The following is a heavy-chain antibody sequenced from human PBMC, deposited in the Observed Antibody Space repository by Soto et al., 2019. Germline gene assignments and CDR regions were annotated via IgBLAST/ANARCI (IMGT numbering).Heavy chain of an antibody. CDR3: ARLKQEIMIFNPPRWWFDP. D-gene: IGHD3-9*01. V-gene: IGHV4-31*03. CDR1: GGSISSGGYY. Sequence: QVQLQESGPGLVKPSQTLSLTCTVSGGSISSGGYYWSWIRQHPGKGLEWIGYIYYSGSTYYNPSLKSRVTISVDTSKNQFSLKLSSVTAADTAVYYCARLKQEIMIFNPPRWWFDPWGQGTLVTVSS. CDR2: IYYSGST. J-gene: IGHJ5*02.